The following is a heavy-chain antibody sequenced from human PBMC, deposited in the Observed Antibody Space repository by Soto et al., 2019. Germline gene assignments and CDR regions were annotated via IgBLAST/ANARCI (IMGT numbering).Heavy chain of an antibody. CDR1: GGTFSSYA. J-gene: IGHJ6*02. D-gene: IGHD3-22*01. CDR2: IIPIFGTA. V-gene: IGHV1-69*01. Sequence: SCKASGGTFSSYAISWVRQAPGQGLEWMGGIIPIFGTANYAQKFQGRVTITADESTSTAYMELSSLRSEDTAVYYCARIYYYDSSGYPSREDYYGMDVWGQGTTVTVSS. CDR3: ARIYYYDSSGYPSREDYYGMDV.